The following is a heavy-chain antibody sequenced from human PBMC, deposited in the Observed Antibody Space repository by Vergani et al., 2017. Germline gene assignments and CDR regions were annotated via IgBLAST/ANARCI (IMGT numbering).Heavy chain of an antibody. D-gene: IGHD6-19*01. Sequence: QVQLVESGGGVVQPGRSLRLSCAASGFTFSSYGMHWVRQAPGKGLEWVAVISYDGSNQYYADSVKGRFTISRDNSKNTLYLQMNSLRAEDTAVYYCAKEPGYSSGWEIYYYYYMDVWGKGTTVTVSS. V-gene: IGHV3-30*18. CDR3: AKEPGYSSGWEIYYYYYMDV. CDR2: ISYDGSNQ. J-gene: IGHJ6*03. CDR1: GFTFSSYG.